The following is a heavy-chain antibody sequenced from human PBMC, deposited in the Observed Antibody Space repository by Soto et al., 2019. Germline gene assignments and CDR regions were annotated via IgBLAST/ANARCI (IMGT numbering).Heavy chain of an antibody. CDR1: GGSISSYY. Sequence: QVQLQESGPGLVKPSETLSLTCTVSGGSISSYYWSWIRQPPGKGLEWIGYIYYSGSTNYNPSLKSRVNKAVDTSKNQFSLKLSSVTAADTAVYYCARAGRGYSYGRFDYWGQGTLVTVSS. CDR3: ARAGRGYSYGRFDY. D-gene: IGHD5-18*01. CDR2: IYYSGST. V-gene: IGHV4-59*01. J-gene: IGHJ4*02.